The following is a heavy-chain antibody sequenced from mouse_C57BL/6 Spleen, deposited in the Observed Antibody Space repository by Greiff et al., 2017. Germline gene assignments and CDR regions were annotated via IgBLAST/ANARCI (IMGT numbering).Heavy chain of an antibody. D-gene: IGHD2-2*01. CDR1: GYTFTSYW. V-gene: IGHV1-64*01. CDR2: IHPNSGST. J-gene: IGHJ2*01. CDR3: ASYGYDGVFDY. Sequence: QVQLQQPGAELVKPGASVKLSCKASGYTFTSYWMHWVKQRPGQGLEWIGMIHPNSGSTNYNEKFKSKATLTVDKSSSTAYMQLSSLTSEDSAVYYGASYGYDGVFDYWGQGTTLTVSS.